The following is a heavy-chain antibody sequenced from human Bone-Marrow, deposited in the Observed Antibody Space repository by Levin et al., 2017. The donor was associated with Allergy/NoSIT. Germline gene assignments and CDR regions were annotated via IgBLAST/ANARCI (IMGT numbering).Heavy chain of an antibody. D-gene: IGHD2-8*02. CDR2: ISYDGSNK. CDR3: ALEPDCTGGVCLDY. V-gene: IGHV3-30*03. CDR1: GFTFSSYG. J-gene: IGHJ4*02. Sequence: HPGGSLRLSCAASGFTFSSYGMHWVRQAPGKGLEWVAVISYDGSNKYYADSVKGRFTISRDNSKNTLYLQMNSLRAEDTAVYYCALEPDCTGGVCLDYWGQGTLVTVSS.